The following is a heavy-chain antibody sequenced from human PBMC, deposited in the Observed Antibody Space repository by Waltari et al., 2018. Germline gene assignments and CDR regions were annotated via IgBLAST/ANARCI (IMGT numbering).Heavy chain of an antibody. CDR3: VKDYPTPIFGVDNPFFDG. CDR2: IGSADSS. V-gene: IGHV3-21*04. Sequence: EVQLVESGGGLVNPGGSLRLSCAASGFTFSDYSMTWVRQAPGKGREWVSSIGSADSSLAADVMKGRFTISRDNSKTMLYLQMNSLRVDDTAMYYCVKDYPTPIFGVDNPFFDGWGQGTLVIVSS. D-gene: IGHD3-3*01. CDR1: GFTFSDYS. J-gene: IGHJ4*02.